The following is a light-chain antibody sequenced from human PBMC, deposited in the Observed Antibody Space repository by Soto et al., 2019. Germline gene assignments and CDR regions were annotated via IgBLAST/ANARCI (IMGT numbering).Light chain of an antibody. J-gene: IGLJ1*01. V-gene: IGLV1-44*01. CDR3: AAWDDSLNGLYV. CDR2: SNN. Sequence: QSVLTQPPSASGTPGQRVTISCSGSSSNIGSDTVNWYQQLPGTAPKLLICSNNKRPSGVPDRFSGSKSGTSASLAISGLQSEDEADYYCAAWDDSLNGLYVFGTGTKVTVL. CDR1: SSNIGSDT.